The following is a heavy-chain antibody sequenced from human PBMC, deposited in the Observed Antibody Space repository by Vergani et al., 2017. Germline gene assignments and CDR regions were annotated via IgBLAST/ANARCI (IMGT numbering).Heavy chain of an antibody. CDR2: IYPGDSDT. CDR3: ARSIVVVPAAMSFDP. CDR1: GYSFTSYW. Sequence: EVPLVQSGAEVKKPGESLKISCKGSGYSFTSYWIGWARQMPGKGLEWMGIIYPGDSDTRYIPSFQGQVTISADKSISTAYLQWSSLKASDTAMYYCARSIVVVPAAMSFDPWGQGTLVTVSS. V-gene: IGHV5-51*03. D-gene: IGHD2-2*01. J-gene: IGHJ5*02.